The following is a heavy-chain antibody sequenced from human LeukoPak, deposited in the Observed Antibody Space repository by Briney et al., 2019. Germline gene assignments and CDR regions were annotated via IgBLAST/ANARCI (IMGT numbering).Heavy chain of an antibody. CDR3: AKKVPANWGSYFDY. V-gene: IGHV3-23*01. CDR1: GFTFSTYA. Sequence: GRSLRLSCAASGFTFSTYAMNWVRQAPGKGLEWVSAISGSGDSTYSTDSVKGRFTISRDNSKNTLYLQMNSLRAEDTAVYYCAKKVPANWGSYFDYWGQGTLVTVSS. D-gene: IGHD7-27*01. CDR2: ISGSGDST. J-gene: IGHJ4*02.